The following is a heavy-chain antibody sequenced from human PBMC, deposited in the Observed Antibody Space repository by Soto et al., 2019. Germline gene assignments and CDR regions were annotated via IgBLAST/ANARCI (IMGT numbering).Heavy chain of an antibody. Sequence: GASVKVSCKASGYTFTSYGISWVRQAPGQGLEWMGWMIPNSGYTVYAQKFQGRVTMTRDTSISTAFVELNSLESEDTAVYYCSRDDSDWFFNWGRGTLVTVSS. CDR1: GYTFTSYG. D-gene: IGHD3-9*01. J-gene: IGHJ4*02. V-gene: IGHV1-8*02. CDR3: SRDDSDWFFN. CDR2: MIPNSGYT.